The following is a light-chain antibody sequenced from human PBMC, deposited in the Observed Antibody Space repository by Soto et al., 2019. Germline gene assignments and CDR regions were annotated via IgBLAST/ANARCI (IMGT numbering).Light chain of an antibody. Sequence: EIVMTQSPATLSVSPGERSTLSCMAIQIVSSNLAWYQQKPGQAPRLLIYGASGSATGIPARFSGSGSGTEFTLTISSLQSEDFAVYYCQHYNNWPFTFGQGTQVEIK. V-gene: IGKV3-15*01. J-gene: IGKJ2*01. CDR3: QHYNNWPFT. CDR1: QIVSSN. CDR2: GAS.